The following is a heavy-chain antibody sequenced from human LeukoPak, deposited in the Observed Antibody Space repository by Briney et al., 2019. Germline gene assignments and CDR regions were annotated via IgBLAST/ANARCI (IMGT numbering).Heavy chain of an antibody. CDR3: AKEPRYSSSNYYYYYMDV. V-gene: IGHV3-23*01. CDR2: INGSGGST. J-gene: IGHJ6*03. D-gene: IGHD6-6*01. CDR1: GFIFSSYA. Sequence: PGGSLRLSCAVSGFIFSSYAMSWVRQAPGKGLEWVSVINGSGGSTYYADSVKGRFTISRDNSKNTLYLQMNSLRAEDTAVYYCAKEPRYSSSNYYYYYMDVWGKGTTVTVSS.